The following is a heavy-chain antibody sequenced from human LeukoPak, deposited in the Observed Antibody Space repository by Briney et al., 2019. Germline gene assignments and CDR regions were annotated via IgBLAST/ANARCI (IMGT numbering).Heavy chain of an antibody. CDR1: GFTFSSYG. Sequence: GGSLRLSCAASGFTFSSYGTHWVRQAPGKGLEWVAVISYDGSNKYYADSVKGRFTISRDNSKNTLYLQMNSLRAEDTAVYYCAKDRGSGGYYGMDVWGQGTTVTVSS. CDR3: AKDRGSGGYYGMDV. D-gene: IGHD6-19*01. V-gene: IGHV3-30*18. J-gene: IGHJ6*02. CDR2: ISYDGSNK.